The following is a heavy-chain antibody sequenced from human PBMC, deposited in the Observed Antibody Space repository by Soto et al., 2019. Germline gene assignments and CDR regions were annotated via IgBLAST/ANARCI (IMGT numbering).Heavy chain of an antibody. CDR3: ARARTNYYNTSDYDF. D-gene: IGHD3-22*01. V-gene: IGHV1-2*02. J-gene: IGHJ4*02. Sequence: AAVKVSCKASGYTFIGYYMHWVRQAPGQGLEWMGWINPNSGDTNYAQKFQGRVTMTRDTSISTAYTELSRLRFDDTAVYYCARARTNYYNTSDYDFWGQGTLVTVSS. CDR1: GYTFIGYY. CDR2: INPNSGDT.